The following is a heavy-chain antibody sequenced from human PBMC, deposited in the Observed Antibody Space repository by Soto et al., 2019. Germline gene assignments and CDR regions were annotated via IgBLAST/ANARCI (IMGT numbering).Heavy chain of an antibody. CDR3: ARAAGDYDSSGYYYYYYGMDV. D-gene: IGHD3-22*01. V-gene: IGHV3-23*01. CDR1: GSYA. J-gene: IGHJ6*02. Sequence: LRLSCAASGSYAMSWARQAPGKGLEWVSTISGRGGSTYYADSVKGRFTISRDNSKNTLYLQMNSLRAEDTAVYYCARAAGDYDSSGYYYYYYGMDVWGQGTTVTVSS. CDR2: ISGRGGST.